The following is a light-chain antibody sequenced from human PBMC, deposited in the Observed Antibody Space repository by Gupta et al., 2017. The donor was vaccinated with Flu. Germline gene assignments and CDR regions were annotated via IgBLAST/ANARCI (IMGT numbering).Light chain of an antibody. CDR3: QQRSNWPPSLS. Sequence: EIVLTQSPGTLSLSPGERATLSCRASQSISSYLAWYQQRPGQAPRLLIFDASNRATGIPARFSGSGSGTDFTLTISSLEPQDSAVYYCQQRSNWPPSLSFGGGTKVEIK. CDR1: QSISSY. J-gene: IGKJ4*01. CDR2: DAS. V-gene: IGKV3-11*01.